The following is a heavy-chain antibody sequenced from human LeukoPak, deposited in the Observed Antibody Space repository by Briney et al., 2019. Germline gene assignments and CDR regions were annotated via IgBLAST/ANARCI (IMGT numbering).Heavy chain of an antibody. CDR3: ARGVIAGLAARPYYYYYGMDV. D-gene: IGHD6-6*01. CDR1: GGSFSGYY. V-gene: IGHV4-34*01. Sequence: PSETLSLTCAVYGGSFSGYYWSWIRQPPGKGLEWIGEINHSGSTNYNPSLKSRVTISVDTSKNQSSLKLSSVTAADTAVYYCARGVIAGLAARPYYYYYGMDVWGQGTTVTVSS. CDR2: INHSGST. J-gene: IGHJ6*02.